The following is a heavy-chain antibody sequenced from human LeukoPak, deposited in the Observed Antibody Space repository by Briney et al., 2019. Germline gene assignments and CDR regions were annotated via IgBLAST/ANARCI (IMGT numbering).Heavy chain of an antibody. V-gene: IGHV3-73*01. D-gene: IGHD1-26*01. J-gene: IGHJ4*02. CDR1: GFTFSGSN. Sequence: GGSLRLSCAASGFTFSGSNMHWVRQASGKGLEWVGRIKTKTNSYATAYAASVKGRFTISRDDSKNTAYLQMNSLKTEDTAIYYCAKDRQYSGSYFSWSFDYWGQGTLVTVSS. CDR2: IKTKTNSYAT. CDR3: AKDRQYSGSYFSWSFDY.